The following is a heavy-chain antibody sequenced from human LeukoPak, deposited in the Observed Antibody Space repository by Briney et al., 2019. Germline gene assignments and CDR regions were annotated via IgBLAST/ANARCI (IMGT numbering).Heavy chain of an antibody. CDR2: ISSSSSYI. CDR1: GFTFSSYS. J-gene: IGHJ6*02. CDR3: ARDGIAWFGDSLLYYGMDV. Sequence: KPGGSLRLSCAASGFTFSSYSMNWVRQAPGKGLEWVSSISSSSSYIYYADSVKGRFTISRDNAKNSLYLQMNSLRAEDTAVYYWARDGIAWFGDSLLYYGMDVWGQGTTVTVSS. D-gene: IGHD3-10*01. V-gene: IGHV3-21*01.